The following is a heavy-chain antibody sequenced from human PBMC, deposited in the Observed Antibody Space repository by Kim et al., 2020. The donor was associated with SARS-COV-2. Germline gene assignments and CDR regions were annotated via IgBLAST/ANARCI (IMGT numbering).Heavy chain of an antibody. CDR1: GFTFSSYG. J-gene: IGHJ6*02. V-gene: IGHV3-30*18. CDR3: AKGGSTGGVITGMDV. D-gene: IGHD3-16*01. Sequence: GGSLRLSCAASGFTFSSYGMHWVRQAPGKGLEWVAVISYDGSNKYYADSVKGRFTISRDNSKNTLYLQMNSLRAEDTAVYYCAKGGSTGGVITGMDVWG. CDR2: ISYDGSNK.